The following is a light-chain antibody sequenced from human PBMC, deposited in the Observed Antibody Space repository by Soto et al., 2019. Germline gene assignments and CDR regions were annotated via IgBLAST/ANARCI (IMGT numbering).Light chain of an antibody. CDR3: QQRSNWPPIFT. CDR1: QSVSSY. J-gene: IGKJ3*01. V-gene: IGKV3-11*01. CDR2: DAS. Sequence: EIVLTQSPATLSLSPGERATLSCRASQSVSSYLAWYQQKPCQAPRLLIYDASNRSTGIPARFSGSGSGTDCTLPISSREPEDCAVYYCQQRSNWPPIFTFGPGTKVDIK.